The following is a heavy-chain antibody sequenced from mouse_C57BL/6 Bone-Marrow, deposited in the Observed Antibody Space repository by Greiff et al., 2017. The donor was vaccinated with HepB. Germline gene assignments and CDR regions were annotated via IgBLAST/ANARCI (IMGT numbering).Heavy chain of an antibody. J-gene: IGHJ1*03. CDR1: GYTFTSYW. D-gene: IGHD2-4*01. CDR2: IHPNSGST. V-gene: IGHV1-64*01. Sequence: VQLQQPGAELVKPGASVKLSCKASGYTFTSYWMHWVKQRPGQGLEWIGMIHPNSGSTNYNEKFKSKATLTVDKSSSTAYMQLSSLTSEDSAVYYCARWDYGWYFDVWGTGTTGTVSS. CDR3: ARWDYGWYFDV.